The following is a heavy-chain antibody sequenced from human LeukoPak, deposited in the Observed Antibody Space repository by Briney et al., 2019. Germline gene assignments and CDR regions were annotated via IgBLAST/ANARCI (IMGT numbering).Heavy chain of an antibody. D-gene: IGHD4-17*01. CDR1: GYRFTSYW. CDR3: ARLPVDSYGDYGPSHY. CDR2: IFPGDTDP. J-gene: IGHJ4*02. V-gene: IGHV5-51*01. Sequence: GESLKISCKGSGYRFTSYWIGWVRQMPGKGLEWMGIIFPGDTDPRYSPSFQGLVTISADKSINTAYLQWSSLKASDTAMYYGARLPVDSYGDYGPSHYWGQGTLVTVSS.